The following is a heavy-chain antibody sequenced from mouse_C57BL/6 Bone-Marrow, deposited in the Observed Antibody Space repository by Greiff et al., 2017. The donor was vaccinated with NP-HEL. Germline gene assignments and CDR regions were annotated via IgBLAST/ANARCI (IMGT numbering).Heavy chain of an antibody. CDR3: ARRVGSSPWFAY. J-gene: IGHJ3*01. Sequence: VQLQQPGAELVRPGTSVKLSCKASGYTFTSYWMHWVKQRPGQGLEWIGVIDPSDSYTNYNQKFKGKATLTVDTSSSTAYMQLSSLTSEDSAVYYCARRVGSSPWFAYWGQGTLVTVSA. CDR2: IDPSDSYT. V-gene: IGHV1-59*01. D-gene: IGHD1-1*01. CDR1: GYTFTSYW.